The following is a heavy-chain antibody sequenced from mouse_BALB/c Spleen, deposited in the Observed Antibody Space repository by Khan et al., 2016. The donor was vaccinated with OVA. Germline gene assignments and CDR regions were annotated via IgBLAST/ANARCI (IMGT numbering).Heavy chain of an antibody. V-gene: IGHV1S137*01. CDR1: GYTFTDYP. CDR3: ARGSGFAY. CDR2: ISTYYGDA. J-gene: IGHJ3*01. Sequence: QVQLQQSGAELVRPGVSVKISCKGSGYTFTDYPMHWVKQSHAKSLEWIGVISTYYGDASYNQKFKGKATMTVDKSSSTAYMELARLTSEDSASYYCARGSGFAYWGQGTLVTVSA.